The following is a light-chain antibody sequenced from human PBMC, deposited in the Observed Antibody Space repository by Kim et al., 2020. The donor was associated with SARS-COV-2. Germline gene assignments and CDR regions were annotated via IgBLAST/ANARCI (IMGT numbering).Light chain of an antibody. J-gene: IGKJ4*02. Sequence: AAGGGRVTISRPARQDSNNYCNWHQQKPGTAPILLIYDASKSETVVPTRISGSGSTTYSTLIISSLQAEDTAYYYYQQYGSPPTFGVGTKVDIK. V-gene: IGKV1-33*01. CDR2: DAS. CDR3: QQYGSPPT. CDR1: QDSNNY.